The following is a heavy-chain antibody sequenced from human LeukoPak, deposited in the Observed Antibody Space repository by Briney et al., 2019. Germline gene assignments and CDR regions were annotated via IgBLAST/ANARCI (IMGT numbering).Heavy chain of an antibody. D-gene: IGHD2-2*01. CDR2: INPNSGGT. CDR1: GYTFTGYY. Sequence: GASVKVSCKASGYTFTGYYMHWVRQAPGQGLEWMGWINPNSGGTNYAQKFQGRVTITADESTSTAYMELSSLRSEDTAVYYCARVGLGYCSSTSCYFDYWGQGTLVTVSS. J-gene: IGHJ4*02. CDR3: ARVGLGYCSSTSCYFDY. V-gene: IGHV1-2*02.